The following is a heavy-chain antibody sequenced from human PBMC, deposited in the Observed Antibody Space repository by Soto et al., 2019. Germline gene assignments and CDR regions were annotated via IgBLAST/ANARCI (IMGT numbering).Heavy chain of an antibody. V-gene: IGHV1-69*06. CDR1: GGTFSSYA. CDR2: IIPIFGTA. D-gene: IGHD2-15*01. Sequence: GASVKVSCKASGGTFSSYAISWVRQAPGQGLEWMGGIIPIFGTANYAQKFQGRVTITADKSTSTAYMELSSLRSEDTAVYYCARWNHCSGGSCEASFDYWGQGTLVTVSS. J-gene: IGHJ4*02. CDR3: ARWNHCSGGSCEASFDY.